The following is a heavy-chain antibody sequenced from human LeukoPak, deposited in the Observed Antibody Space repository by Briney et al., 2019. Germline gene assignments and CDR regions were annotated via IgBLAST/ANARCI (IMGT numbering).Heavy chain of an antibody. D-gene: IGHD3-22*01. CDR1: GYTFINHD. CDR3: ARGESSGYYYWFDP. J-gene: IGHJ5*02. V-gene: IGHV1-8*03. CDR2: MNSNSGNT. Sequence: ASVKVSCKGYGYTFINHDIDWVRQAAGQGLEWMGWMNSNSGNTGYAQKFQGRVTFTRDTSISTAYMELYSLTSDDTAVYYCARGESSGYYYWFDPWGQGTLVTVSS.